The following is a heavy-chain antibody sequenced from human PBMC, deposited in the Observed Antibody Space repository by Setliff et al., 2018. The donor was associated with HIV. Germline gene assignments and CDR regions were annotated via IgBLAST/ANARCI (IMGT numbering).Heavy chain of an antibody. D-gene: IGHD3-22*01. Sequence: SVKVSCKASGGTFSSYVISWVRQAPGQGLEWMGGIIPILGIANYAQKFQGRVTITADKSTSTAYMELSSLRSEDTAVYYCARSRAINYYDKMFDPWGYFDSWGQGTLVTVSS. J-gene: IGHJ4*02. V-gene: IGHV1-69*10. CDR3: ARSRAINYYDKMFDPWGYFDS. CDR2: IIPILGIA. CDR1: GGTFSSYV.